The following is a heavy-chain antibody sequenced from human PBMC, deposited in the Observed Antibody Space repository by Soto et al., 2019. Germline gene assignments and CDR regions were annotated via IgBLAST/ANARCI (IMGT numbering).Heavy chain of an antibody. J-gene: IGHJ3*02. CDR1: GGTFSSYT. V-gene: IGHV1-69*02. CDR3: ARGTYYYDSSGYPYTPDAFDI. Sequence: SVKVSCMASGGTFSSYTISWVRQAPGQGLEWMGRIIPILGIANYAQKFQGRVTITADKSTSTAYMELSSLRSEDTAVYYCARGTYYYDSSGYPYTPDAFDIWGQGTMVTV. D-gene: IGHD3-22*01. CDR2: IIPILGIA.